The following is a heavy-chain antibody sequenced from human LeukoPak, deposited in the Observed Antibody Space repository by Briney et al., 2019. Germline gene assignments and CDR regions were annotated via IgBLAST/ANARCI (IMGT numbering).Heavy chain of an antibody. CDR1: GFTFSRYW. D-gene: IGHD6-13*01. J-gene: IGHJ6*03. CDR2: ISGSGGST. V-gene: IGHV3-23*01. Sequence: GGSLRLSCAASGFTFSRYWMSWVRQAPGKGLEWVSAISGSGGSTYYADSVKGRFTISRDNSKNTLYLQMNSLRAEDTAVYYCAKDRRSSWYYYYMDVWGKGTTVTVSS. CDR3: AKDRRSSWYYYYMDV.